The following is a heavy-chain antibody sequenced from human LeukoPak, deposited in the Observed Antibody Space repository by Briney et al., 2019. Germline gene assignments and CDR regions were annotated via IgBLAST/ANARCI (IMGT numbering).Heavy chain of an antibody. CDR1: GISVSSDY. Sequence: GGSLRLSCAASGISVSSDYMNWVRQAPGKGLEWVSVIYIGGTTYYADSVKGRFTISRDHSKNTLYLQMNSLTAEDTAVYYCARWGGYRYGFDYWGQGTLVTVSS. D-gene: IGHD5-18*01. CDR2: IYIGGTT. CDR3: ARWGGYRYGFDY. J-gene: IGHJ4*02. V-gene: IGHV3-53*01.